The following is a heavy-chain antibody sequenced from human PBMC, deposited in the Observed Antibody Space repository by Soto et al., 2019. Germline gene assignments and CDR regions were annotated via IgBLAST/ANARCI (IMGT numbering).Heavy chain of an antibody. V-gene: IGHV4-34*01. D-gene: IGHD1-26*01. CDR3: ARRKVGATRPYYFDY. CDR2: INHSGST. J-gene: IGHJ4*02. Sequence: QVQLQQWGAGLLKPSETLSLTCAVYGGSFSGYYWSWIRQPPGKGLEWIGEINHSGSTNYNPSLKSRVTISVDTSKYQFSLKLSSVTAADTAVYYCARRKVGATRPYYFDYWGQGTLVTVSS. CDR1: GGSFSGYY.